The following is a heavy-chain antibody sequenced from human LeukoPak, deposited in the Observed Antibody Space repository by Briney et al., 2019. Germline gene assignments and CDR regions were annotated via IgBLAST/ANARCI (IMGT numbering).Heavy chain of an antibody. CDR3: ARQTGASGVDY. V-gene: IGHV4-39*01. D-gene: IGHD7-27*01. CDR1: GGSISSSNYY. J-gene: IGHJ4*02. Sequence: PSETLSLTCTGSGGSISSSNYYWGWIRQPPGKGLEWIGSIYYSGSTYYNPSLKSRVTISLDTSKNQFSLKLTSVTAADTAVYYCARQTGASGVDYWGQGTLVTVSS. CDR2: IYYSGST.